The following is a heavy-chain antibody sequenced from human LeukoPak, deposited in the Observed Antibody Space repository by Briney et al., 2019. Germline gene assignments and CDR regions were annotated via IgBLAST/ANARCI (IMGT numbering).Heavy chain of an antibody. CDR3: ALLAVASDFDY. CDR1: GFPFSFYV. J-gene: IGHJ4*02. Sequence: PRGSLRHSCAVSGFPFSFYVINWVRQAPGEGLEWYSDIGSSGRTRYYADSVKGRFSISRNNAKNSLYLQMNSLRVKDTGVYYCALLAVASDFDYWGQGTLVTVSS. V-gene: IGHV3-48*03. CDR2: IGSSGRTR. D-gene: IGHD6-19*01.